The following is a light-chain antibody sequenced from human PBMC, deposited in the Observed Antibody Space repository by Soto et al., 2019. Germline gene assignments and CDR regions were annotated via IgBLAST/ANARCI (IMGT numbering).Light chain of an antibody. J-gene: IGKJ1*01. V-gene: IGKV3-20*01. Sequence: EIVLTQSPGTLSLSPGERATLSCRTSQSVTTSYLACYQQKPGQAPRLLIYGTSNSATGIPDRFSGSGSAAEFTLTISSLEPEDLAVYYCHQYGDSPQTFGKGTKVDI. CDR3: HQYGDSPQT. CDR2: GTS. CDR1: QSVTTSY.